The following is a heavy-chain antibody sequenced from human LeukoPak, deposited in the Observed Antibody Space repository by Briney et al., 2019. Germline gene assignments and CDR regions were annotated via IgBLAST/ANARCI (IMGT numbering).Heavy chain of an antibody. Sequence: GGSLRLSCAASGFTFSTYAMGWVRQAPGKGLEWVSSIKGGGGDPFYADSVKGRFTISRDNSKNTLFLQLHSLRAEDSAVYYCAKGGHDLNPFYRWGQGTLVTVSA. CDR3: AKGGHDLNPFYR. V-gene: IGHV3-23*01. CDR2: IKGGGGDP. J-gene: IGHJ4*02. CDR1: GFTFSTYA. D-gene: IGHD1-14*01.